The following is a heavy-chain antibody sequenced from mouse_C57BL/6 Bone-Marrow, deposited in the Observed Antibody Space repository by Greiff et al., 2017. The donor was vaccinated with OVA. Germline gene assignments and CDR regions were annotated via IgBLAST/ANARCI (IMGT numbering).Heavy chain of an antibody. J-gene: IGHJ4*01. CDR3: ARSGYSIPYAMDY. V-gene: IGHV1-64*01. CDR1: GYTFTSYW. CDR2: IHPNSGST. Sequence: QVQLQQPGAELVKPGASVKLSCKASGYTFTSYWMHWVKQRPGQGLEWIGMIHPNSGSTNYNEKFKSKATLTVDKSSSTAYMQLSSLTSEDSAVYYCARSGYSIPYAMDYWGQGTSVTVSS. D-gene: IGHD2-5*01.